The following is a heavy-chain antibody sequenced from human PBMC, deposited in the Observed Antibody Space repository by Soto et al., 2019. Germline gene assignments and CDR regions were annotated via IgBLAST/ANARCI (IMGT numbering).Heavy chain of an antibody. D-gene: IGHD5-18*01. V-gene: IGHV3-21*01. CDR3: ARAWGYSYGYVDAFDI. CDR2: ISSSSSYI. CDR1: GFTFSSYS. J-gene: IGHJ3*02. Sequence: GGSLRLSCAASGFTFSSYSMDWVRQAPGKGLEWVSSISSSSSYIYYADSVKGRFTISRDNAKNSLYLQMNSLRAEDTAVYYCARAWGYSYGYVDAFDIWGQGTMVTVSS.